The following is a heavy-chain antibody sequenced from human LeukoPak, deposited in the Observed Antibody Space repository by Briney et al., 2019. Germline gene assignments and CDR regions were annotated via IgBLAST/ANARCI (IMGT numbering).Heavy chain of an antibody. D-gene: IGHD3-10*01. J-gene: IGHJ4*02. CDR1: GFTFSSYW. V-gene: IGHV3-74*01. CDR3: ARWDRLWLGELQQYYFDY. Sequence: GGALKLSCAASGFTFSSYWMHWVRHAPGKGLVWVSRINSDGSSTSYADSVKGRFTLSRDNAKNTLYLQMNSLRAEDTAVYYCARWDRLWLGELQQYYFDYWGQGTLVTVSS. CDR2: INSDGSST.